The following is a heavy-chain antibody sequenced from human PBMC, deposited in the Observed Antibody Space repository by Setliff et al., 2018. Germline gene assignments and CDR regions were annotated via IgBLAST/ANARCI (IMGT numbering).Heavy chain of an antibody. J-gene: IGHJ3*02. D-gene: IGHD2-15*01. Sequence: ASVKVSCKASSYTFSSYGISWVRQAPGQGLEWMGWISAYNGDTNYAQNLQGRVTMATDTSTSTAYMELRSLRSDDTAVYYCARDRRNIVVAVVNAAFDIWGQGAMVTVSS. V-gene: IGHV1-18*01. CDR3: ARDRRNIVVAVVNAAFDI. CDR2: ISAYNGDT. CDR1: SYTFSSYG.